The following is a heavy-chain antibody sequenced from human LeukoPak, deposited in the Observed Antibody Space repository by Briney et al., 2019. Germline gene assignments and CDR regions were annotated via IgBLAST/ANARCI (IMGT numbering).Heavy chain of an antibody. Sequence: PGGSLRLSCAVSGFAFGSEAMSWVRQSPARGLEWVAVISYDGSNKYYADSVKGRFTISRDNSKNTLYLQMNSLRAEDTAVYYCARTPSYGSGSYYYYGMDVWGQGTTVTVSS. D-gene: IGHD3-10*01. V-gene: IGHV3-30-3*01. CDR3: ARTPSYGSGSYYYYGMDV. J-gene: IGHJ6*02. CDR2: ISYDGSNK. CDR1: GFAFGSEA.